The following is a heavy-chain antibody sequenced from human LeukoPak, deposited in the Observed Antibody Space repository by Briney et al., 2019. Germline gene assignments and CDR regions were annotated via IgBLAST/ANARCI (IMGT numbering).Heavy chain of an antibody. Sequence: PEALSLTCTAAGGSISSYYWSWIRQPPGEGLEWIGYIYYSGSTNYHPSLKSRVTISVDTSKNQFSLKLSSVTAAATAVYYCAREGIVESFDIWGQGTMVTVSS. J-gene: IGHJ3*02. CDR1: GGSISSYY. D-gene: IGHD2-15*01. V-gene: IGHV4-59*01. CDR2: IYYSGST. CDR3: AREGIVESFDI.